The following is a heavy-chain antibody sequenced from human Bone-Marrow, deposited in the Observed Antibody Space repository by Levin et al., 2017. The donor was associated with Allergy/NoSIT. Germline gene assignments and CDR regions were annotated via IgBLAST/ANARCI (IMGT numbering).Heavy chain of an antibody. Sequence: SGPTLVKPTQTLTLTCTVSGFSLTTSGMCVTWIRQPPGKALEWLARIDWDDDKFYSTSLQTRLTISQDTSKNQVVLTMTNMDPVDTATYYCARIPHLGYNYGYYYGMDVWGPGTTVTVSS. CDR3: ARIPHLGYNYGYYYGMDV. J-gene: IGHJ6*02. CDR1: GFSLTTSGMC. CDR2: IDWDDDK. D-gene: IGHD5-18*01. V-gene: IGHV2-70*17.